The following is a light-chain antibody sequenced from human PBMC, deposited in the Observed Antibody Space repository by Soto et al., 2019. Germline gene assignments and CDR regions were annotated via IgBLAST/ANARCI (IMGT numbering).Light chain of an antibody. CDR2: DVS. CDR3: SSDAGICTLV. J-gene: IGLJ3*02. V-gene: IGLV2-11*01. Sequence: QSALTQPRSVSGSPGQSVTISCTGTSNDVGGYNFVSWYQQHPGKVPKLFIYDVSRRPSGVPERFSGSKSGNTASLTISGLQAEEAADYYCSSDAGICTLVFGGGTKVTVL. CDR1: SNDVGGYNF.